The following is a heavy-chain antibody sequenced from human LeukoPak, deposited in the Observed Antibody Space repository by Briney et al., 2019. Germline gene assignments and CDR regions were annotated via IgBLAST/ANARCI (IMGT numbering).Heavy chain of an antibody. V-gene: IGHV3-69-1*02. CDR1: GFTFSDYD. CDR3: GRAFPPLRTSAAGDL. J-gene: IGHJ4*02. D-gene: IGHD6-25*01. CDR2: ISGLSTHI. Sequence: GGSLRLSCSASGFTFSDYDMNWVRQAPGKGLEWVSSISGLSTHIYYGDSVKGRFSISRDNAKNSVYLQMNSLGVEDTAIYYCGRAFPPLRTSAAGDLWGQGILVTVSS.